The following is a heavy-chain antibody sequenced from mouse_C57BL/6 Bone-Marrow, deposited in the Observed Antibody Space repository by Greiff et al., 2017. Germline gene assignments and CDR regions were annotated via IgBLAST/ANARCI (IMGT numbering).Heavy chain of an antibody. V-gene: IGHV1-64*01. CDR2: LHPTSGST. J-gene: IGHJ2*01. CDR3: AISGGVYYCSSYGGY. Sequence: VLLQQPGAELVKPGASVKLSCKASGYTFTSYWMHWVKQRPGPGLEWIGMLHPTSGSTKYNEQFQSKDTLAVDTSSSASYMQLSSLKSEDSAVYYSAISGGVYYCSSYGGYWGQGTTLTVSA. D-gene: IGHD1-1*01. CDR1: GYTFTSYW.